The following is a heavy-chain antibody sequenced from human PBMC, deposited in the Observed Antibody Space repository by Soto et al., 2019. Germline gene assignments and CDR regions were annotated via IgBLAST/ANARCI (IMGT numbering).Heavy chain of an antibody. J-gene: IGHJ4*02. Sequence: LRLSCAASGFTFDDYAMHWVRQAPVKGLEWVSGISWSSGSIDYADSVKGRFTISRDNAKNSLFLQMNSLRPEDTALYYCARDKSAYGSRWPLAYWGQRTPVPVAS. CDR2: ISWSSGSI. CDR3: ARDKSAYGSRWPLAY. D-gene: IGHD6-13*01. CDR1: GFTFDDYA. V-gene: IGHV3-9*01.